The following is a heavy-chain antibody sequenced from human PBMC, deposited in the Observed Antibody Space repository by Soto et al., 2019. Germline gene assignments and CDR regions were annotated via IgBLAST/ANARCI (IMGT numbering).Heavy chain of an antibody. CDR3: ARDAPKYYYGSGSYYKTPFDY. CDR2: ISAYNGNT. V-gene: IGHV1-18*01. D-gene: IGHD3-10*01. J-gene: IGHJ4*02. Sequence: ASVKVSCKASGYTFTSYGISWVRQAPGQGLEWMGWISAYNGNTNYAQKLQGRVTMTTDTSTSTAYMELRSLRSDDTAVYYCARDAPKYYYGSGSYYKTPFDYWGQGTLVTVSS. CDR1: GYTFTSYG.